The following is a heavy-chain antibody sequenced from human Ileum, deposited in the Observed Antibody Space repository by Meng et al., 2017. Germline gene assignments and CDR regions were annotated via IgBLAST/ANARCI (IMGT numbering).Heavy chain of an antibody. CDR2: ISGSGGST. CDR3: AKDLGATNPMGY. CDR1: GFTFSSYA. V-gene: IGHV3-23*04. Sequence: EGELVECGGGLVQPGGSLRLSCAASGFTFSSYAMSWVRQAPGKGLEWVSAISGSGGSTYYADSVKGRFTISRDNSKNTLYLQMNSLRAEDTAVYYCAKDLGATNPMGYWGQGTLVTVSS. D-gene: IGHD1-26*01. J-gene: IGHJ4*02.